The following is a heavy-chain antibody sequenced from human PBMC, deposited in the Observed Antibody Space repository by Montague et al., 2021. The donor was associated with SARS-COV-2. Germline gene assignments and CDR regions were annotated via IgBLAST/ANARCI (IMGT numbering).Heavy chain of an antibody. V-gene: IGHV4-61*02. Sequence: TLSLTCTVSGGSISSGSYYWSWIRQPAGKGLEWIGRIYTSGSKNYNPSLKSRVTISVDTYKNQFSRKLSSVTAADTAVYYCARDLAPYYGSGSYYNPIDAFDLLGQRTMVTVSS. CDR2: IYTSGSK. CDR3: ARDLAPYYGSGSYYNPIDAFDL. J-gene: IGHJ3*01. D-gene: IGHD3-10*01. CDR1: GGSISSGSYY.